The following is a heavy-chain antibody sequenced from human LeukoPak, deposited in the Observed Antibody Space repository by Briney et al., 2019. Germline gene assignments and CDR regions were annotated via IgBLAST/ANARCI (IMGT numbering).Heavy chain of an antibody. Sequence: PSETLSLTCTVSGGSISSYYWSWIRQPPGKGLEWIGYIYYSGSTNYNPSLKSRVTISVDTSKNQFSLKLSSVTAADTAVYYCAVYSSSWYPRYNWFDPWGQGTLVTVSS. CDR3: AVYSSSWYPRYNWFDP. CDR2: IYYSGST. V-gene: IGHV4-59*12. CDR1: GGSISSYY. J-gene: IGHJ5*02. D-gene: IGHD6-13*01.